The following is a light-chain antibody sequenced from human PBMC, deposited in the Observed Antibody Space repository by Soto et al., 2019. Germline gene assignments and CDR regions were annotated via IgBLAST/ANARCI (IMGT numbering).Light chain of an antibody. Sequence: QAVVTQPPSVSGAPGQRVTISCTGRNSNIGTGYDVHWYQQLPGTAPKLLIYGNTNRPSGVPDRFSSSKSGTSASLAITGLQAEDEADYYCQSYDNSLSGWGILFGGGTKLTVL. CDR3: QSYDNSLSGWGIL. CDR2: GNT. V-gene: IGLV1-40*01. J-gene: IGLJ2*01. CDR1: NSNIGTGYD.